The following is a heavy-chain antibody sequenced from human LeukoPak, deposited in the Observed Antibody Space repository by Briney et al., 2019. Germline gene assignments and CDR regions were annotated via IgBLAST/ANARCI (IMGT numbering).Heavy chain of an antibody. CDR3: ARLLQRNWFYS. Sequence: SETLSLTCSVSGGSFTSYFWSWIRQPPGKGLEWIGYIYTSGSTNYNPSLNSRVTISVDTSKNQFSLKLSSVTAADTAVYYCARLLQRNWFYSWGQGTLVTVSS. CDR2: IYTSGST. D-gene: IGHD4-11*01. V-gene: IGHV4-4*09. J-gene: IGHJ5*01. CDR1: GGSFTSYF.